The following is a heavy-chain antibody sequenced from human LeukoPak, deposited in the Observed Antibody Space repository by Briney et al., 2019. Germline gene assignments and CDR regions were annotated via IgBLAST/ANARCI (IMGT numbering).Heavy chain of an antibody. J-gene: IGHJ4*02. CDR3: ARGFRATFGY. V-gene: IGHV4-39*07. CDR2: INHSGST. CDR1: GGSISSSSYY. D-gene: IGHD2/OR15-2a*01. Sequence: SETLSLTCTVSGGSISSSSYYWGWIRQPPGKGLEWIGEINHSGSTNYNPSLKSRVTISVDTSKNQFSLKLSSVTAADTAVYYCARGFRATFGYWGQGTLVTVSS.